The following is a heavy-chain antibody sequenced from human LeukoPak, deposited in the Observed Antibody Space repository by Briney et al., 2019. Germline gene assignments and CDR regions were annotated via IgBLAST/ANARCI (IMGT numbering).Heavy chain of an antibody. CDR1: GFTFSSYA. V-gene: IGHV3-30-3*01. CDR3: ARDSGGEWFGELLSNNFDY. J-gene: IGHJ4*02. CDR2: ISYDGSNK. D-gene: IGHD3-10*01. Sequence: GGSLRLSCAASGFTFSSYAMHWVRQAPGKGLEWVAVISYDGSNKYYADSVKGRFTISRDNSKNTLYLQMNSLRAEDTAVYYCARDSGGEWFGELLSNNFDYWGQGTLVTVSS.